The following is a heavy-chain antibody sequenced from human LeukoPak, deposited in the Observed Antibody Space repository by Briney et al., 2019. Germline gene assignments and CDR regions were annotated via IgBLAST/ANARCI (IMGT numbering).Heavy chain of an antibody. J-gene: IGHJ4*02. CDR2: IKSKTDGGTT. V-gene: IGHV3-15*01. CDR1: GFAFSNAW. D-gene: IGHD5-12*01. CDR3: TTGGYGGQFDY. Sequence: PGGSLRLSCAASGFAFSNAWMSWVRQAPGKGLEWVGRIKSKTDGGTTDYAAPVKGRFTISRDDSKNTLYPQMNSLKTEDTAVYYCTTGGYGGQFDYWGQGTLVTVSS.